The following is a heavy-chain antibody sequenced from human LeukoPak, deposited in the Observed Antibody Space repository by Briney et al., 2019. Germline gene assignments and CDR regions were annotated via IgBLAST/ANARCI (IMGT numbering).Heavy chain of an antibody. V-gene: IGHV3-53*01. CDR2: FYRGDST. Sequence: GGSLRLSCAASGFTVSSSYMYWVRQAPGKGLEWVSFFYRGDSTYYAESVRGRFTISRDNSKNTLYLLMNSLIPEDTAVYYCAKTRPLDSSSWSHGDYWGQGTLVTVSS. D-gene: IGHD6-13*01. CDR1: GFTVSSSY. J-gene: IGHJ4*02. CDR3: AKTRPLDSSSWSHGDY.